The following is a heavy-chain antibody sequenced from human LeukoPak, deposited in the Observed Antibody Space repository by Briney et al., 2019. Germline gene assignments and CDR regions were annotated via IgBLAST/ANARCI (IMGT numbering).Heavy chain of an antibody. CDR2: IYTSGST. Sequence: SETLSLTCTVSGGSISSCYWSWIRQPAGKGLEWIGRIYTSGSTNYNPSLKSRVTMSVDTSKNQFSLKLSSVTAADTAVYYCARDDSIFGVVTKDYYYYMDVWGKGTTVTVSS. D-gene: IGHD3-3*01. V-gene: IGHV4-4*07. CDR3: ARDDSIFGVVTKDYYYYMDV. J-gene: IGHJ6*03. CDR1: GGSISSCY.